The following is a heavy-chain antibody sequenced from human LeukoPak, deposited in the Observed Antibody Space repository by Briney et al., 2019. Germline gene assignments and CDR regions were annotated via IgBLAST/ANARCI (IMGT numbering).Heavy chain of an antibody. V-gene: IGHV3-48*02. CDR3: ARLYYYDSSGVAFDI. CDR1: GFTFSSYS. J-gene: IGHJ3*02. Sequence: PGGSLRLSCAASGFTFSSYSMNWVRQAPGNGLEWVSYISSSSTIYYADSVKGRFTISRDNAKNSLYLQMNSLRDEDTAVYYCARLYYYDSSGVAFDIWGQGTMVTVSS. CDR2: ISSSSTI. D-gene: IGHD3-22*01.